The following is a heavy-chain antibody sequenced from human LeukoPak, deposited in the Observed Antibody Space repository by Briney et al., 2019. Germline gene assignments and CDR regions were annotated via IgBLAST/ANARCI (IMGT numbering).Heavy chain of an antibody. V-gene: IGHV3-23*01. CDR3: ARDLGNSGYGCDY. CDR1: GFTFSSYA. D-gene: IGHD5-12*01. CDR2: ISGSGGST. Sequence: GGSLRLSCAAPGFTFSSYAMSWVRQAPGKGLEWVSAISGSGGSTYYADSVKGRFTISRDNSKNTLYLHMNSLRAEDTAVYYCARDLGNSGYGCDYWGQGTLVTVSS. J-gene: IGHJ4*02.